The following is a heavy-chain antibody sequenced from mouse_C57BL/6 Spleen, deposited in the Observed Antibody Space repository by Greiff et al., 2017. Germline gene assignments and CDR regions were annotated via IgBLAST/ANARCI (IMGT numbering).Heavy chain of an antibody. J-gene: IGHJ4*01. CDR2: ISSGGSYT. CDR3: ARDYSNSYARDY. CDR1: GFTFSSYG. D-gene: IGHD2-5*01. Sequence: EVQVVESGGDLVKPGGSLKLSCAASGFTFSSYGMSWVRQTPDKRLEWVATISSGGSYTYYPDSVKGRFTISRDNAKNTLYLQMSSLKSEDTAMYYCARDYSNSYARDYWGQGTSVTVSS. V-gene: IGHV5-6*01.